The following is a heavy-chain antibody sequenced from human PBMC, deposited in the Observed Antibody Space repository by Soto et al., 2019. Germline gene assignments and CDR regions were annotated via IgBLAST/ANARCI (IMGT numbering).Heavy chain of an antibody. CDR3: ARGLTGYYDSSGLGAFDI. CDR2: IIPIFGTA. D-gene: IGHD3-22*01. CDR1: GGTFSSYA. V-gene: IGHV1-69*06. J-gene: IGHJ3*02. Sequence: SVKVSCKASGGTFSSYAISWVRQAPGQGLEWMGGIIPIFGTANYAQKFQGRVTITADKSTSTAYMELSSLRSEDTAVYYCARGLTGYYDSSGLGAFDIWGQGAMVTV.